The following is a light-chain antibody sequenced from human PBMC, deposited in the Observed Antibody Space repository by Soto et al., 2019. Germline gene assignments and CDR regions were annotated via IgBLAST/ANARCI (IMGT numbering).Light chain of an antibody. CDR1: SSDVGGYDY. J-gene: IGLJ1*01. CDR2: EVS. Sequence: QSVLTQPASVSLSPGQSITISCTGTSSDVGGYDYVSWYQLHPGKAPKLMVFEVSNRPSGVSYRFPGSKSGNTASLTISGLQAEDEADYFCSSYSISTAYLFGTGTKVTVL. CDR3: SSYSISTAYL. V-gene: IGLV2-14*01.